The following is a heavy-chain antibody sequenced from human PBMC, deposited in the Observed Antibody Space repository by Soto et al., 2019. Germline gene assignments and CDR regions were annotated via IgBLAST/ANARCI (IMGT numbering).Heavy chain of an antibody. Sequence: GASVKVSCKASGYTFTRYGIGWVRQAPGQGLEWMGWISAYNGNTNYAQKLQGRVTMTTDTSTSTAYMELRSLRSDDTAVYYCARDAIRILRFLEWLRYYYMDVWGKGTTVTVSS. J-gene: IGHJ6*03. D-gene: IGHD3-3*01. CDR3: ARDAIRILRFLEWLRYYYMDV. CDR1: GYTFTRYG. CDR2: ISAYNGNT. V-gene: IGHV1-18*01.